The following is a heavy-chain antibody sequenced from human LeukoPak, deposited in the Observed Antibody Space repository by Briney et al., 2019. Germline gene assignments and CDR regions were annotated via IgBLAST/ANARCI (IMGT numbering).Heavy chain of an antibody. V-gene: IGHV4-34*01. Sequence: EASETLSLTCAVYGGSFSGYYWSWIRQPPGKGLEWIGEINHSGSTNYNPSLKSRVTISVDTSKNQFSLKLSSVTAADTAVYYCARGRPHDSSGSDPYYFDYWGQGTLVTVSS. J-gene: IGHJ4*02. CDR1: GGSFSGYY. CDR2: INHSGST. CDR3: ARGRPHDSSGSDPYYFDY. D-gene: IGHD3-22*01.